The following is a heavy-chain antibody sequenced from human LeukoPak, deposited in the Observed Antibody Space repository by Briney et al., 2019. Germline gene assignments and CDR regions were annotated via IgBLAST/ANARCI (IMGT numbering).Heavy chain of an antibody. CDR2: ISGYNGNT. CDR1: GYTFINYG. Sequence: ASVKVSCKTSGYTFINYGITWVRQAPGQGLEWMGWISGYNGNTDYAPKFQGRVTMTTDTSTSTAYMELRSLRSDDTAVYYCAREGAAAEDVNWFDPWGQGTLVTVSS. CDR3: AREGAAAEDVNWFDP. V-gene: IGHV1-18*01. J-gene: IGHJ5*02. D-gene: IGHD6-25*01.